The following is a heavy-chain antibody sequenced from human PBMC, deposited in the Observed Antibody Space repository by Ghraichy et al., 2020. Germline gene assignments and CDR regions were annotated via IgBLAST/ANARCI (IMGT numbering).Heavy chain of an antibody. D-gene: IGHD4-17*01. J-gene: IGHJ2*01. CDR1: GGSISSYY. CDR2: IYTSGST. Sequence: SETLSLTCTVSGGSISSYYWSWIRQPAGKGLEWIGGIYTSGSTNYNPSLKSRVTMSVDTSKNQFSLKLSSVTAADTAVYYCAKVSPPHNGPTTVTDWYFDLWGRGTLVTVSS. CDR3: AKVSPPHNGPTTVTDWYFDL. V-gene: IGHV4-4*07.